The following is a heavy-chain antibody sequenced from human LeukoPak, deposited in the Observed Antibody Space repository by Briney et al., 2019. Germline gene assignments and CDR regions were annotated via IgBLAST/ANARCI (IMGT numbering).Heavy chain of an antibody. J-gene: IGHJ5*02. CDR2: INGDETIT. CDR3: TRDLDGSGSYHWFDP. D-gene: IGHD3-10*01. Sequence: PGGSLRLSCAASGFAFRSYWMHWVRQAPGKGLVWVSRINGDETITTYADSVKGRFTNSRDNAKNTLYLQMNSLRAEDTAIYYCTRDLDGSGSYHWFDPWGQGTLVTASS. V-gene: IGHV3-74*01. CDR1: GFAFRSYW.